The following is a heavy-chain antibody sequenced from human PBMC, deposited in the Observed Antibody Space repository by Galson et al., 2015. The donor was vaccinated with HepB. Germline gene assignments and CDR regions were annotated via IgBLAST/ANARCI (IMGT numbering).Heavy chain of an antibody. CDR2: ISAYNGNT. J-gene: IGHJ4*02. V-gene: IGHV1-18*04. CDR3: ARDRRGSSGYYYGFGYGFAY. D-gene: IGHD3-22*01. Sequence: SVKVSCKASGYTFTSYGISWVRQAPGQGLEWMGWISAYNGNTNYAQKLQGRVTMTTDTSTSTAYMELRSLRSDDTAVYYCARDRRGSSGYYYGFGYGFAYWGQGTLVTVSS. CDR1: GYTFTSYG.